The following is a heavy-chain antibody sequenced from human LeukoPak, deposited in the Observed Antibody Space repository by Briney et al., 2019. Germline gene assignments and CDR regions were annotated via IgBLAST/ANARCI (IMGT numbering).Heavy chain of an antibody. CDR2: INHSGST. D-gene: IGHD2-15*01. CDR1: GGSFSGYS. J-gene: IGHJ4*01. CDR3: AREGGVVAAIFGFTG. V-gene: IGHV4-34*01. Sequence: SETLSLSCAVSGGSFSGYSRSWVRQPPGKGLEWIGEINHSGSTNYNPSLKSRVTISLDTSKNQFSLKLSSVTAADTAVYYCAREGGVVAAIFGFTGCGQAWLVTVSS.